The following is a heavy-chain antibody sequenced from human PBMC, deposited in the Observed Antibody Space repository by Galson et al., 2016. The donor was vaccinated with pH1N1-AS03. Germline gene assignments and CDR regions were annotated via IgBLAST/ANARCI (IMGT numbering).Heavy chain of an antibody. CDR3: ARDPRGPCTSTTCATAYYLGMAV. J-gene: IGHJ6*02. V-gene: IGHV1-2*04. Sequence: SVKVSCKASGYTFTGFYVHWVRQAPGQGPEWMGWIDPNSGVTNYAQKFQAWVTMTRDTSSTTAYMEVSGLKSDDTAVYYCARDPRGPCTSTTCATAYYLGMAVWGQGTAVIVSS. CDR2: IDPNSGVT. CDR1: GYTFTGFY. D-gene: IGHD2/OR15-2a*01.